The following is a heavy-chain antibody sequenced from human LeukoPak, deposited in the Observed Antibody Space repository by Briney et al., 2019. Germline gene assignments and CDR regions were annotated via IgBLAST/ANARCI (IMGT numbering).Heavy chain of an antibody. Sequence: GGSLRLSCAASGFTFSSYWMSWVRQAPGKGLEWVANIKQDGSEKYYVDSVKGRFTISRDNAKNSLYLQMNSLRAEDTAVYYCARGLPDYGDFGDAFDIWGQGTMVTVSS. CDR3: ARGLPDYGDFGDAFDI. J-gene: IGHJ3*02. CDR1: GFTFSSYW. D-gene: IGHD4-17*01. CDR2: IKQDGSEK. V-gene: IGHV3-7*01.